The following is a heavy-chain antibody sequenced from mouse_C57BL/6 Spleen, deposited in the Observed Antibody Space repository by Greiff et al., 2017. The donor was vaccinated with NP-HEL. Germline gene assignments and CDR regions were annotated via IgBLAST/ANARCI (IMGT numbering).Heavy chain of an antibody. D-gene: IGHD6-5*01. CDR2: IHPSSGST. Sequence: QVQLQQSGAELARPGASVKLSCKASGYTFTSYWMHWVKQRPGQGLEWIGMIHPSSGSTNYNEKFKSKATLTVDKSSSTAYMQLSSLTSEDSAVYYWARYQESYPFYFDYWGQGTTLTVST. V-gene: IGHV1-64*01. CDR3: ARYQESYPFYFDY. J-gene: IGHJ2*01. CDR1: GYTFTSYW.